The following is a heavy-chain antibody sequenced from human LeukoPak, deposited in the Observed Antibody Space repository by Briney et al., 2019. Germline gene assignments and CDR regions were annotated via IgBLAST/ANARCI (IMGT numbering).Heavy chain of an antibody. J-gene: IGHJ4*02. Sequence: SRTLSLTCTVSGGSISSSGYYWSWIRQHPGNGLEWIGYIYYSGSTYYNPSLKSRVTISVDTSKNQFSLKLSSVTAADTAVYYCARAQYYYDSSGYYPYYFDYWGQGTLVTVSS. CDR2: IYYSGST. CDR1: GGSISSSGYY. CDR3: ARAQYYYDSSGYYPYYFDY. V-gene: IGHV4-31*03. D-gene: IGHD3-22*01.